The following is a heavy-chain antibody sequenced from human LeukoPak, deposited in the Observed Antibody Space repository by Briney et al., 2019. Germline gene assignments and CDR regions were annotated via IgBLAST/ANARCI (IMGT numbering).Heavy chain of an antibody. D-gene: IGHD6-13*01. CDR3: ASGKGSSWYSDAFDI. CDR2: ISGSGGST. CDR1: GFTFSSYA. Sequence: GGSLRLSCAASGFTFSSYAMSWVRQAPGKGLEWVSAISGSGGSTYYADSVKGRFTISRDNSKNTLYLQMNSLRAEDTAVYYCASGKGSSWYSDAFDIWGQGTMVTVSS. J-gene: IGHJ3*02. V-gene: IGHV3-23*01.